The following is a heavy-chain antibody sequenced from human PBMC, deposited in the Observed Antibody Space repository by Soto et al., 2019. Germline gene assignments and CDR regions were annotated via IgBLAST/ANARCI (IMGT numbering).Heavy chain of an antibody. D-gene: IGHD3-22*01. J-gene: IGHJ4*02. CDR3: ARESSYDSSGYDPLGY. V-gene: IGHV3-21*01. CDR1: GFTFSSYS. Sequence: GGSLRLSCAASGFTFSSYSMNWVRQAPGKGLEWVSSISSSSSCIYYADSVKGRFTISRDNAKNSLYLQMNSLRAEDTAVYYCARESSYDSSGYDPLGYWGQGTLVTVSS. CDR2: ISSSSSCI.